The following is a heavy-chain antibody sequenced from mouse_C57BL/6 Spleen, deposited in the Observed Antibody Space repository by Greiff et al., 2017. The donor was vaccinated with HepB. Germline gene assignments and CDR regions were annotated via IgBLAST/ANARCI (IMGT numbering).Heavy chain of an antibody. D-gene: IGHD1-1*01. V-gene: IGHV1-18*01. J-gene: IGHJ3*01. CDR2: INPNNGGT. Sequence: EVQLQQSGPELVKPGASVKIPCKASGYTFTDYNMDWVKQSHGKSLEWIGDINPNNGGTIYNQKFKGKATLTVDKSSSTAYMELRSLTSEDTAVYYCARPHYYGSNSAWFAYWGQGTLVTVSA. CDR3: ARPHYYGSNSAWFAY. CDR1: GYTFTDYN.